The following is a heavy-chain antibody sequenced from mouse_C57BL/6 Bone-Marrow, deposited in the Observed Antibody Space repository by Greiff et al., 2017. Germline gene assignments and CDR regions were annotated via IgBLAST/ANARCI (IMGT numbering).Heavy chain of an antibody. CDR2: IYPSDSET. CDR1: GYTFTSYW. Sequence: QVQLKQPGAELVRPGSSVKLSCKASGYTFTSYWMDWVKQRPGQGLEWIGNIYPSDSETHYNQKFKDKATLTVDKSSSTAYMQLSSLTSEDSAVYYCARGMFTYYGSSSFDYWGQGTTLTVSS. CDR3: ARGMFTYYGSSSFDY. V-gene: IGHV1-61*01. D-gene: IGHD1-1*01. J-gene: IGHJ2*01.